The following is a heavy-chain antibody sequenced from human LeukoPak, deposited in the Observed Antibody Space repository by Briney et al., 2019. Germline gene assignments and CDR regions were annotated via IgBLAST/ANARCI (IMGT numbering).Heavy chain of an antibody. CDR3: ARHDNGGSIDWFDP. CDR1: GGSISSGGYY. CDR2: IYYSGST. J-gene: IGHJ5*02. D-gene: IGHD3-22*01. V-gene: IGHV4-61*08. Sequence: SETLSLTCTVSGGSISSGGYYWSWIRQHPGKGLEWIGYIYYSGSTNYNPSLKSRVTISVDTSKNQFSLKLSSVTDADTAVYYCARHDNGGSIDWFDPWGQGTLVTVSS.